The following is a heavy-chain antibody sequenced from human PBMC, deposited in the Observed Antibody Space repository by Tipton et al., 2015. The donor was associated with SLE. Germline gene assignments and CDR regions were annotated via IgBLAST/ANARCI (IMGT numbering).Heavy chain of an antibody. Sequence: TLSLTCTVSGGSISGYHWSWIRQPPGKGLDFIGYVFYTGTTDYSPSLKSRVTISVDTSKNQFSLTLTSVTAADTGVYYCGRWSSCGSDCYFLNYWGPGTLITFSS. D-gene: IGHD2-21*02. CDR1: GGSISGYH. CDR2: VFYTGTT. J-gene: IGHJ4*02. V-gene: IGHV4-59*08. CDR3: GRWSSCGSDCYFLNY.